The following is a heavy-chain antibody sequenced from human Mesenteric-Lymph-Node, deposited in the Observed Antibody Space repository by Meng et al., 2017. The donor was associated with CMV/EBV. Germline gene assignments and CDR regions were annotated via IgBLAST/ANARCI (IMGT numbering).Heavy chain of an antibody. D-gene: IGHD3-3*01. J-gene: IGHJ4*02. V-gene: IGHV3-9*01. CDR1: GFTFDEYA. Sequence: SLKISCAASGFTFDEYAMHWVRQAPGKGLEWASGISWNSGSIAYADSVKGRFTVSRDNAKNSLYLQMNSLRTEDTALYYCAKGSYDFWSLLKYWGQGTLVTVSS. CDR2: ISWNSGSI. CDR3: AKGSYDFWSLLKY.